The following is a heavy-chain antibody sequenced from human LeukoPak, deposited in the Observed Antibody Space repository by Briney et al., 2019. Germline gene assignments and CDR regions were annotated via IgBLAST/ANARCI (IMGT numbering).Heavy chain of an antibody. J-gene: IGHJ4*02. CDR2: INPNSGGT. CDR3: VSYYDSSGYYYAY. CDR1: GYTFTGYY. D-gene: IGHD3-22*01. V-gene: IGHV1-2*06. Sequence: GASAKVSCKASGYTFTGYYMHWVRQAPGQGLEWMGRINPNSGGTNYAQKFQGRVTMTRDTSISTAYMELSRLRSDDTAVYYCVSYYDSSGYYYAYWGQGTLVTVSS.